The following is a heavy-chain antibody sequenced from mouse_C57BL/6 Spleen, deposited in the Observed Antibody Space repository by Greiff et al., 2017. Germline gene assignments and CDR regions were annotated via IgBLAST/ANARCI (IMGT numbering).Heavy chain of an antibody. D-gene: IGHD1-1*01. CDR3: IPYGSSYNFDY. CDR1: GFNIKDDY. V-gene: IGHV14-4*01. CDR2: IDPENGDT. Sequence: EVKVEESGAELVRPGASVKLSCTASGFNIKDDYMHWVKQRPEQGLEWIGWIDPENGDTEYASKFQGKATITADTSSNTAYLQLSSLTSEDTAVYYCIPYGSSYNFDYWGQGTTLTVSS. J-gene: IGHJ2*01.